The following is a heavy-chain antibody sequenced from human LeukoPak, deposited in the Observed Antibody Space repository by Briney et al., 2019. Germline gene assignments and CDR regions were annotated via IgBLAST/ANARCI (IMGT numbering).Heavy chain of an antibody. J-gene: IGHJ4*02. Sequence: GASVKVSCKASGYTFTSYGLSWVRQAPGQGLEWMGWISAYNGNTNYAQNLQGRVTMTTDTSTSTAYMELRSLRSDDTAVYYCARVFTAGYSSSWYQDYWGQGTLVTVSS. V-gene: IGHV1-18*01. D-gene: IGHD6-13*01. CDR3: ARVFTAGYSSSWYQDY. CDR2: ISAYNGNT. CDR1: GYTFTSYG.